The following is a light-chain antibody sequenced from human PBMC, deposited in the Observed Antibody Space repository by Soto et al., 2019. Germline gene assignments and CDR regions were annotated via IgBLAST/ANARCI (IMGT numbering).Light chain of an antibody. CDR1: QSISSW. V-gene: IGKV1-5*03. CDR2: NAS. Sequence: DIQMTQSPSTLSASVGDRVTITCRASQSISSWLAWYQQKPGKAPKLLIYNASSLQSGVPSRFSGSGSGTEFTLTISSLQPDDFATYYCQQYNGYFSWTFGQGTTVEIK. CDR3: QQYNGYFSWT. J-gene: IGKJ1*01.